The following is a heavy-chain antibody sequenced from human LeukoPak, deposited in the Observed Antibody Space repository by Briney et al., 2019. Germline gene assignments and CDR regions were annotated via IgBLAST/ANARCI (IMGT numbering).Heavy chain of an antibody. V-gene: IGHV3-23*01. CDR3: AKETTVVAGIY. CDR2: ISSSGGTT. J-gene: IGHJ4*02. D-gene: IGHD4-23*01. Sequence: GGSLRLSCAASGFTFSSYAMSWVRQAPGKGLEWVSAISSSGGTTYYADSVKGRFTISRDNSKNTLYLQMNSRRAEDTAVYYCAKETTVVAGIYWGQGTLVTVSS. CDR1: GFTFSSYA.